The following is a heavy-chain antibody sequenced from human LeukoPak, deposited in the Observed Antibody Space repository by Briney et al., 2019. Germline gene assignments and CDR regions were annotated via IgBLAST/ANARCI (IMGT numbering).Heavy chain of an antibody. D-gene: IGHD5-18*01. V-gene: IGHV3-9*01. CDR2: ISWNSGNI. CDR1: GFTFADYA. CDR3: AKGRGYNYGYIFGYFDY. J-gene: IGHJ4*02. Sequence: PGRSLRLSCAASGFTFADYAMRWVRQTPGKGLEWVSGISWNSGNIDYADSVKGRFTISRDNAKNSLYLQMNSLRAEDTALYYCAKGRGYNYGYIFGYFDYWGQGTLVTVSS.